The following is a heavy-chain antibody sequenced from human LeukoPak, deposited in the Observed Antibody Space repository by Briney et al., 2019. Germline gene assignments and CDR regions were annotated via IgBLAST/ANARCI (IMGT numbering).Heavy chain of an antibody. CDR3: ARREAAQRAFDY. J-gene: IGHJ4*02. Sequence: SETLSLTCAASGGSFNGYYWSWIRQAPGKGLEWIGEISDSGSTNFSPSLKSRVSLSVDMSKRQFSLRLSSVTAADTAVYYCARREAAQRAFDYWGQGTLVTVSS. D-gene: IGHD6-6*01. CDR1: GGSFNGYY. V-gene: IGHV4-34*01. CDR2: ISDSGST.